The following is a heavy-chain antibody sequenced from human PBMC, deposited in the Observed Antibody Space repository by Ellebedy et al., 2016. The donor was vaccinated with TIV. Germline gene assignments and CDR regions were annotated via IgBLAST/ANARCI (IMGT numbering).Heavy chain of an antibody. CDR2: ISNNGGST. CDR1: GLTFRNYA. V-gene: IGHV3-64D*09. Sequence: PGGSLRLSCSASGLTFRNYAMHWVRQAPGKGLEYVSAISNNGGSTYYAYSVKGRFTISRDNSKNTMDLQMSSLTPEDTAVYYCVPRMVVAFEYWGQGTLVTVSS. D-gene: IGHD2-21*01. J-gene: IGHJ4*02. CDR3: VPRMVVAFEY.